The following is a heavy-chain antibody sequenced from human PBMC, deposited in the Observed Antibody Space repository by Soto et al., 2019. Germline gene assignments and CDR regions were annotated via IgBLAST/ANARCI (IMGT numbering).Heavy chain of an antibody. Sequence: SETLSLTCAVYGGSFSGYYWSWIRQPPWKGLEWIGEINHSGSTNYNPSLKSRVTISVDTSKNQFSLKLSSVTAADTAVYYCARGRGLLLWFGELHNWFDPWGQGTLVT. J-gene: IGHJ5*02. CDR3: ARGRGLLLWFGELHNWFDP. V-gene: IGHV4-34*01. CDR2: INHSGST. CDR1: GGSFSGYY. D-gene: IGHD3-10*01.